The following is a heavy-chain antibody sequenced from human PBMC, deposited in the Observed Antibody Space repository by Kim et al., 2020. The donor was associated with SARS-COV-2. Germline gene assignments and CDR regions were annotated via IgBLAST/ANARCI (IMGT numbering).Heavy chain of an antibody. V-gene: IGHV1-3*01. J-gene: IGHJ4*02. CDR3: ARTSAAQGY. CDR2: GNT. D-gene: IGHD6-13*01. Sequence: GNTKYSQKFQGRVTITRDTSASTAYMELSSLRSEDTAVYYCARTSAAQGYWGQGTLVTVSS.